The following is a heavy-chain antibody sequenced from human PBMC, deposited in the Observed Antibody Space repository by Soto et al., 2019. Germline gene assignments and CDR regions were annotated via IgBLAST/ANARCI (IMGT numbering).Heavy chain of an antibody. CDR2: IWYDGSNK. CDR3: ASDYSNYGGTDY. J-gene: IGHJ4*02. D-gene: IGHD4-4*01. CDR1: GFTFSSYG. V-gene: IGHV3-33*01. Sequence: GGSLRLSCAASGFTFSSYGMHWVRQAPGKGLEWVAVIWYDGSNKYYADSVKGRFAISRDNSKNTLYLQMNSLRAEDTAVYYCASDYSNYGGTDYWGQGTLVTVSS.